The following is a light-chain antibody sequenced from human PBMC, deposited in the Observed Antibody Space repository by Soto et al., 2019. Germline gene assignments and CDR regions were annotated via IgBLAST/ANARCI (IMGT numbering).Light chain of an antibody. V-gene: IGLV2-14*01. Sequence: QSALTQPASVSGSPGQSITISCTGTSSDVGGYDYVSWYQHHPGKAPKLTIYEVSNRPSGVSNRFSGSKSGNTASLTISGLQAEDEAEYYCSSYTSSSTVDFGIGTKVTVL. CDR1: SSDVGGYDY. CDR3: SSYTSSSTVD. CDR2: EVS. J-gene: IGLJ1*01.